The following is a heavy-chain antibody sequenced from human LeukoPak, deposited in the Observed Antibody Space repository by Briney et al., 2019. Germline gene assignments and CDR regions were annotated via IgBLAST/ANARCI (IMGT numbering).Heavy chain of an antibody. CDR2: INSDGSST. Sequence: GGSPRLSCAASGFTFSSYWMHWVRQAPGKGLVWVSRINSDGSSTSYADSVKGRFTISRDNAKNTLYLQMNSLRAEDTAVYYCARAPVRSYCGGDCLDYWGQGTLVTVSS. V-gene: IGHV3-74*01. CDR1: GFTFSSYW. J-gene: IGHJ4*02. D-gene: IGHD2-21*02. CDR3: ARAPVRSYCGGDCLDY.